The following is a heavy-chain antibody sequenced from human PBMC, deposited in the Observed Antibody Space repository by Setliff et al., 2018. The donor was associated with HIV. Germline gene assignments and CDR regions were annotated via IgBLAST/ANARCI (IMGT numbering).Heavy chain of an antibody. CDR2: ISAYNGNT. Sequence: ASVKVSCKASGYTFTSYGISWVRQAPGQGLEWMGWISAYNGNTDYAQNLQGRVTMTTDTSTSTAYMELRSLRSDDTAVYYCATSGKYSSSWYEVYWGQGTLVTVSS. J-gene: IGHJ4*02. CDR1: GYTFTSYG. V-gene: IGHV1-18*01. CDR3: ATSGKYSSSWYEVY. D-gene: IGHD6-13*01.